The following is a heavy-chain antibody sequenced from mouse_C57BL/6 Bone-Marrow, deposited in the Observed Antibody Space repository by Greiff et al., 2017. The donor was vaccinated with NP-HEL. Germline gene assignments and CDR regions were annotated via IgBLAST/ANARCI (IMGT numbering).Heavy chain of an antibody. CDR3: ARGTTVHY. D-gene: IGHD1-1*01. CDR1: GYTFTSYW. V-gene: IGHV1-7*01. J-gene: IGHJ2*01. CDR2: INPSSGYT. Sequence: QVQLQQSGAELAKPGASVKLSCKASGYTFTSYWMHWVKQRPGQGLEWIGYINPSSGYTKYNQKFKDKATLTADKSSITAYMQLSSLTYEDSAVYYCARGTTVHYWGQGTTLTVSS.